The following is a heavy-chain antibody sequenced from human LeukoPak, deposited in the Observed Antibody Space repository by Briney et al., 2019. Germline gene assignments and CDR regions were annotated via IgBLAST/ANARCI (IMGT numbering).Heavy chain of an antibody. V-gene: IGHV1-46*04. D-gene: IGHD3-10*01. CDR2: INPSGGST. Sequence: ASVKVSXKASGYTFTSYYIHWVRQAPGQGLEWIGIINPSGGSTSYAQKLQGRVTMTRDASTSTLYMELSSLRSEDTAVYYCARGGSSVSYYYMDVWGKGTTVTVSS. J-gene: IGHJ6*03. CDR1: GYTFTSYY. CDR3: ARGGSSVSYYYMDV.